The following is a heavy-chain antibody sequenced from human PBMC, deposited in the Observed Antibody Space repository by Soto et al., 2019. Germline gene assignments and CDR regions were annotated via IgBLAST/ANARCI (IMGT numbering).Heavy chain of an antibody. CDR1: GYTFTSYG. Sequence: QVQLVQSGPEVKKPGASVKVSCKTSGYTFTSYGIAWVRQAPGQGLEWMGWISTSKGNTNYAQKFQGRVTMTTDTSTSTAYMELRSLRSDYTAVYYCATRSPAFDFWGQGTLVTVSS. CDR2: ISTSKGNT. CDR3: ATRSPAFDF. V-gene: IGHV1-18*01. J-gene: IGHJ4*02.